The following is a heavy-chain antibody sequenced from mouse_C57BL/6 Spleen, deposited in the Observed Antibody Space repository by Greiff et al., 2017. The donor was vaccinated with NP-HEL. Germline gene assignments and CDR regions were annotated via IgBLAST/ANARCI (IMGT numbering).Heavy chain of an antibody. V-gene: IGHV1-42*01. Sequence: VQLKESGPELVKPGASVKISCKASGYSFTGYYMNWVKQSPEKSLEWIGEINPSTGGTTYNQKFTAKATLTVDKSSSTAYMQLNSLTSEDSADYYGARRTTVVAWAMDYWGQGTSVTVSS. CDR1: GYSFTGYY. J-gene: IGHJ4*01. D-gene: IGHD1-1*01. CDR3: ARRTTVVAWAMDY. CDR2: INPSTGGT.